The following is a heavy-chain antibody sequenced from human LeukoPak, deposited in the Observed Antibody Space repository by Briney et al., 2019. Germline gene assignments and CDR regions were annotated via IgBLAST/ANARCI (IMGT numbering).Heavy chain of an antibody. CDR3: ARADEWLSTPNFDY. V-gene: IGHV3-21*01. CDR1: GFTFSSYS. Sequence: PGGSLRLSCAASGFTFSSYSMNWVRQAPGKGLEWVSSISSSSSYIYYADSVKGRFTISRDNAKNSLYLQMNSLRAEDTAVYYCARADEWLSTPNFDYWGQGTLVTVSS. D-gene: IGHD3-3*01. J-gene: IGHJ4*02. CDR2: ISSSSSYI.